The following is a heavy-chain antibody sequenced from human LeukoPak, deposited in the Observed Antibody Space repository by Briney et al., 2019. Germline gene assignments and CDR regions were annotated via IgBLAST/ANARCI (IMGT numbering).Heavy chain of an antibody. Sequence: GASVKVSCKASGYTFTGYYMHWVRQAPGQGLEWMGWINPNSGGTNYAQKFQGRVTMTRDTSISTAYMELSRLRSDDTAVYYCARARAQQWLVDGWAFDIWGQGTIVTVSS. CDR2: INPNSGGT. V-gene: IGHV1-2*02. CDR1: GYTFTGYY. CDR3: ARARAQQWLVDGWAFDI. J-gene: IGHJ3*02. D-gene: IGHD6-19*01.